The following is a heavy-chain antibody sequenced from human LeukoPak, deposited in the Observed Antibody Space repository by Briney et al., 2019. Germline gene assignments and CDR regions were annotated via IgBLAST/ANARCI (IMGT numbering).Heavy chain of an antibody. J-gene: IGHJ4*02. D-gene: IGHD3-10*01. Sequence: PGGSLRLSCAASGFTFSSYAMTWVRQAPGRGLEWVSGITGNGGSTYYADSVKGRFTISRDNSKNTLYLRMNSLRAEDTAIFYCAKTAVTWFGESIDYWGQGTLVTVSS. CDR3: AKTAVTWFGESIDY. V-gene: IGHV3-23*01. CDR2: ITGNGGST. CDR1: GFTFSSYA.